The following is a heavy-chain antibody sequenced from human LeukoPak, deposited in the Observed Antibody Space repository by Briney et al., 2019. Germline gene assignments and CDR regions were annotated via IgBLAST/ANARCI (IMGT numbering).Heavy chain of an antibody. CDR1: IGSISSSKW. J-gene: IGHJ6*02. Sequence: SETLSLTCSVSIGSISSSKWWSWVRQSPVKGLEWIGEIYLYGTTNYNPSFTSRVTMSVDRSRNQFSLKLTSVTAADTAVYYCARQKWEQQGRDYYFNGLGVWGPGTTVIVSS. D-gene: IGHD1/OR15-1a*01. CDR2: IYLYGTT. V-gene: IGHV4-4*02. CDR3: ARQKWEQQGRDYYFNGLGV.